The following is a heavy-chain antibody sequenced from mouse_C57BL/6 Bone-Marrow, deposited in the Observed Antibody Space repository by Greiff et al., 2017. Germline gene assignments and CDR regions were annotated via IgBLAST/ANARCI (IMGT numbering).Heavy chain of an antibody. D-gene: IGHD4-1*01. CDR3: AREGLGFDY. Sequence: QVQLQQSGPELVKPGASVKISCKASGYAFSSSWMNWVKQRPGKGLEWIGRIYPGDGDTNYNGKFKGKATLTADKSSSTAYMQLSSLTSEDSAVYFCAREGLGFDYWGQGTTLTVSS. CDR1: GYAFSSSW. V-gene: IGHV1-82*01. J-gene: IGHJ2*01. CDR2: IYPGDGDT.